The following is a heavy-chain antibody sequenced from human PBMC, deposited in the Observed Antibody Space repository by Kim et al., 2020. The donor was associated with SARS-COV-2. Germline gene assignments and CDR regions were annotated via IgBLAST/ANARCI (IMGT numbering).Heavy chain of an antibody. Sequence: SETLSLTCAVSGVSITIDDYSWSWIRQPPGKGLEWIGYIYHSGRAFYNSSLKSRVAMSVDTSVDQFSLRLSSVTAADTAVYYCAGDRGYGHQDYWGQGMLVTVSS. V-gene: IGHV4-30-2*01. CDR2: IYHSGRA. CDR1: GVSITIDDYS. J-gene: IGHJ4*02. CDR3: AGDRGYGHQDY. D-gene: IGHD5-12*01.